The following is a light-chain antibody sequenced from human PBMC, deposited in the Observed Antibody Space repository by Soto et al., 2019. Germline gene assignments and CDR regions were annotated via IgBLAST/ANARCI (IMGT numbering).Light chain of an antibody. J-gene: IGLJ1*01. CDR1: SSDVGGYNY. V-gene: IGLV2-11*01. Sequence: QSALTQPPSVSGSPGQSVTISCSGTSSDVGGYNYVSWYQQYPGRAPKIMIYDVTKRPSGVPDRFSGSKSGNTASLTISGLQADDEADYYCCSYAGGVYVFRIGTKVTVL. CDR2: DVT. CDR3: CSYAGGVYV.